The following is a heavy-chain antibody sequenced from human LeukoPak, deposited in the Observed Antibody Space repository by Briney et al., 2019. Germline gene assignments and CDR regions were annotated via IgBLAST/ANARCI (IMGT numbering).Heavy chain of an antibody. CDR2: ISGSGGST. Sequence: GGSLRLSCAASGFTFSSYAMSWVRQAPGKGLEWVSAISGSGGSTYYADSVKGRFTISRDNSKNTLYLQMNSLRAEDTAVYYCAKAHYGSGSKYLDYWGQGTLVPVSS. CDR3: AKAHYGSGSKYLDY. CDR1: GFTFSSYA. V-gene: IGHV3-23*01. D-gene: IGHD3-10*01. J-gene: IGHJ4*02.